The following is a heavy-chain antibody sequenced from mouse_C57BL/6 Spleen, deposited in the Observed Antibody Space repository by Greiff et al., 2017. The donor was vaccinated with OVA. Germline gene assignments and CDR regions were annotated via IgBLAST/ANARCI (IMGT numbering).Heavy chain of an antibody. D-gene: IGHD2-3*01. CDR3: ARTGGYYEYFDV. CDR2: ISNGGGST. Sequence: EVHLVESGGGLVQPGGSLKLSCAASGFTFSDYYMYWVRQTPEKRLEWVAYISNGGGSTYYPDTVKGRFTISRDNAKNTLYLQMSRLKSEDTAMYYCARTGGYYEYFDVWGTGTTVTVSS. J-gene: IGHJ1*03. CDR1: GFTFSDYY. V-gene: IGHV5-12*01.